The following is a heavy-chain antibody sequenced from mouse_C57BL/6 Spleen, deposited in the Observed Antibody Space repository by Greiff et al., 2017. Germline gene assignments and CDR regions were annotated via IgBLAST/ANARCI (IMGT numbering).Heavy chain of an antibody. CDR1: GYTFTSYW. CDR3: ARWRDYDAGYYAMDY. Sequence: QVQLQQPGAELVMPGSSVKLSCKASGYTFTSYWKHWVKQRPGQGLEWIGEIDPSDSYTNYNQKFKGKSTLTVDKSSSTAYMQLSSLTSEDSAVYYCARWRDYDAGYYAMDYWGQGTSVTVSA. J-gene: IGHJ4*01. D-gene: IGHD2-4*01. V-gene: IGHV1-69*01. CDR2: IDPSDSYT.